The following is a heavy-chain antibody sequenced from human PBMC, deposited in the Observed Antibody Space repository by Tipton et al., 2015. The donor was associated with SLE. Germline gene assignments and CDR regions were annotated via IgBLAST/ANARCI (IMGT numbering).Heavy chain of an antibody. CDR2: IYYSGST. CDR3: ARHMTTVPPFDL. CDR1: GGSISSYY. V-gene: IGHV4-59*08. D-gene: IGHD4-17*01. J-gene: IGHJ2*01. Sequence: LRLSCTVSGGSISSYYWTWIRQPPGKGLEWIGYIYYSGSTNYNPSLKSRVAISVDTSKNQFSLKLSSVTAADTAVYYCARHMTTVPPFDLWGRGTLVTVSS.